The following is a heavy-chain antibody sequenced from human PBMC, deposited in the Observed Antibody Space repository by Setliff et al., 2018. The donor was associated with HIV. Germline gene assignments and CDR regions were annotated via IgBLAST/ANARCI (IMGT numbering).Heavy chain of an antibody. CDR1: GDSISGYF. J-gene: IGHJ2*01. CDR2: ISSTGNI. Sequence: KPSETLSLTCTVSGDSISGYFWTWIRQPPMKGLEWIGYISSTGNINSNPSLKSRVTISVDKSKNQFSLKLSSVTAADTAVYYCARAGGGGRWLHLSYWYFDLWGRGTLVTVSS. CDR3: ARAGGGGRWLHLSYWYFDL. V-gene: IGHV4-59*01. D-gene: IGHD3-16*01.